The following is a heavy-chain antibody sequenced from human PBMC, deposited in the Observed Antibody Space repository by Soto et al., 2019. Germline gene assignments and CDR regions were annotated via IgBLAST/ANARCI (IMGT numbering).Heavy chain of an antibody. CDR3: ARHRSADSPSYYYGSGSYYHPFDY. Sequence: PSETLSLTCAVSGGSISSGGYSWSWIRQPPGKGLEWIGYIYHSGSTYYNPSLKSRVTISVDRSKNQFSLKLSSVTAADTAVYYCARHRSADSPSYYYGSGSYYHPFDYWGQGTLVTVSS. J-gene: IGHJ4*02. V-gene: IGHV4-30-2*01. D-gene: IGHD3-10*01. CDR2: IYHSGST. CDR1: GGSISSGGYS.